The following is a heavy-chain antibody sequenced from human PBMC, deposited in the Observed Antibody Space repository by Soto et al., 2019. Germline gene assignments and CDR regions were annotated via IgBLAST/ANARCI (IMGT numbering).Heavy chain of an antibody. CDR2: INPSGGSR. D-gene: IGHD3-3*01. V-gene: IGHV1-46*01. Sequence: GTSAKVCSKASGDAFTSYYMRSVRQSPEQGLEWMGIINPSGGSRSFAQKFQGRVTMTTDTSTSTVYMQLSSLRSEDTAVYYCARYMIFGVVTPYNWFDPWGQGTLVTVYS. J-gene: IGHJ5*02. CDR1: GDAFTSYY. CDR3: ARYMIFGVVTPYNWFDP.